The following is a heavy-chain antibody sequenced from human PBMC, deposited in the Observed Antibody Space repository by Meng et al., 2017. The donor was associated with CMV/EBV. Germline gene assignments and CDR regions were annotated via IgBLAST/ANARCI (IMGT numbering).Heavy chain of an antibody. CDR1: GYTFTSYG. CDR3: ARVRHGVGYQRQTNWFDP. Sequence: ASVKVSCKASGYTFTSYGISWVRQAPGQGLEWMGWISAYNGNTNYAQKLQGRVTMTTDTSTSTAYMELRSLRSDDTAVYYCARVRHGVGYQRQTNWFDPWGQGTLVTVSS. V-gene: IGHV1-18*01. D-gene: IGHD2-2*01. J-gene: IGHJ5*02. CDR2: ISAYNGNT.